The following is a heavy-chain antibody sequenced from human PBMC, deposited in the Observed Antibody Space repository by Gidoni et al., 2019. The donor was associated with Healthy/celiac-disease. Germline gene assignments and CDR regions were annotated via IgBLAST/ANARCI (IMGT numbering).Heavy chain of an antibody. CDR2: IWYDGSNK. CDR1: GFTFSSYG. CDR3: ARDCYDFWSGYYEYYYYGMDV. J-gene: IGHJ6*02. V-gene: IGHV3-33*01. Sequence: QVQLVESGGGVVQPGRSLRLSCAASGFTFSSYGMPWVRQAPGKGLEWVAVIWYDGSNKYYADSVKGRFTISRDNSKNTRYLQMNSLRAEDTAVYYCARDCYDFWSGYYEYYYYGMDVWGQGTTVTVSS. D-gene: IGHD3-3*01.